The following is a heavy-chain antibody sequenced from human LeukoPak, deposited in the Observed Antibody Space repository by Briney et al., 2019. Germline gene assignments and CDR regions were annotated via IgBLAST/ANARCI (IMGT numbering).Heavy chain of an antibody. D-gene: IGHD3-3*01. CDR2: IWYDGTNR. CDR3: VRDTSLYSGGYYFQLDC. J-gene: IGHJ4*02. Sequence: PGGSLRLSCAASGFTFRNYGMHWVRQAPGKGLEWVPVIWYDGTNRYYADSVKGRFTVSRDNSKNTLYLQMNSLRAEDTAVYYCVRDTSLYSGGYYFQLDCWGQGALVTVSS. V-gene: IGHV3-33*01. CDR1: GFTFRNYG.